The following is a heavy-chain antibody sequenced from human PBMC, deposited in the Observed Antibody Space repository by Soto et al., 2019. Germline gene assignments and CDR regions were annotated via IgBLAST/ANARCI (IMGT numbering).Heavy chain of an antibody. J-gene: IGHJ4*02. CDR2: INPNSGGT. Sequence: QVQLVQSGAEVKKPGASVKVSCKASGYTFTGYYMHWVRQAPGQGLEWMGWINPNSGGTNYAQKFQGWVTMTRDTCISTAYMELSRLRSDDTAVYYCARDLNGYTPRFDYWGQGTLVTVSS. CDR3: ARDLNGYTPRFDY. V-gene: IGHV1-2*04. CDR1: GYTFTGYY. D-gene: IGHD5-12*01.